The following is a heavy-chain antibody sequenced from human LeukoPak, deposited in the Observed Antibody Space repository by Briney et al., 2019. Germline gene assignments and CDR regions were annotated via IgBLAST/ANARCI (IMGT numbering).Heavy chain of an antibody. CDR2: IYYNGST. D-gene: IGHD5-12*01. CDR1: GDSISSHY. J-gene: IGHJ3*02. V-gene: IGHV4-59*11. Sequence: PSETLSHTCTVPGDSISSHYWGWIRQPPGKGLEWIGYIYYNGSTNSKPSLKSRVTISVDTSKKQFSLKLSSVTAADTAVYYCARVNWSGYDFRGAFDIWGQGKTVTVSS. CDR3: ARVNWSGYDFRGAFDI.